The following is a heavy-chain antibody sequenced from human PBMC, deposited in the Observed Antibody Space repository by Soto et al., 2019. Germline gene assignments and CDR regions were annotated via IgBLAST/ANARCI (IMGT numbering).Heavy chain of an antibody. J-gene: IGHJ4*02. CDR1: GGTFSSYT. Sequence: QVQLVQSGAEVKKPGSSVKVSCKASGGTFSSYTISWVRQAPGQGLEWMGRIIPILGIANYAQKFQGRVTITADKSTSTAYMELSSLRSEDTAVYYCAFRWLQAMGHFDYWGQGTLVTVSS. CDR2: IIPILGIA. D-gene: IGHD5-12*01. CDR3: AFRWLQAMGHFDY. V-gene: IGHV1-69*02.